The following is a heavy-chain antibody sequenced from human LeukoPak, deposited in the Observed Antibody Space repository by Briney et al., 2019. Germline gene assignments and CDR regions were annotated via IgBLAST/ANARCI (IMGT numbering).Heavy chain of an antibody. D-gene: IGHD2-15*01. CDR3: AKQLGYCSDGSCYFPY. Sequence: GGSLRLSCAASGFTFSDYYMSWVRQAPGKGLEWVSAISNNGGYTYYADSVQGRFTISRDNSKSTLCLQMNSLRAEDTAVYYCAKQLGYCSDGSCYFPYWGQGTLVTVSS. J-gene: IGHJ4*02. CDR1: GFTFSDYY. V-gene: IGHV3-23*01. CDR2: ISNNGGYT.